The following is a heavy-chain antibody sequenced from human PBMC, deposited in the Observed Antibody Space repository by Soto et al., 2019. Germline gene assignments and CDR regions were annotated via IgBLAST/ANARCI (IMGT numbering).Heavy chain of an antibody. J-gene: IGHJ4*02. CDR2: INPNSGGT. D-gene: IGHD2-2*01. CDR1: GYTFTGYY. V-gene: IGHV1-2*02. CDR3: ARYREYQLGGYYVDY. Sequence: ASVKVSCKASGYTFTGYYMHWVRQAPGQGLEWVGWINPNSGGTNYAQRFQGGVTMTRDTSISTAYMERSRLRSYDTAVHYCARYREYQLGGYYVDYWGQGTLVTVSS.